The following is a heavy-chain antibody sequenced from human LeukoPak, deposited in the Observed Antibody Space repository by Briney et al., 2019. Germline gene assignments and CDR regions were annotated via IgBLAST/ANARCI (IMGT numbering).Heavy chain of an antibody. J-gene: IGHJ4*02. V-gene: IGHV3-7*04. D-gene: IGHD2-2*01. CDR3: ARRYCSRTSCYVYFDY. CDR1: GFTFGTYW. CDR2: INEDGSEK. Sequence: PGGSLRLSCGASGFTFGTYWMSWVRQAPGKGLEWVANINEDGSEKYYVDSVKGRFTISRDNAENSLYLQMNRLRAEDTAVYHCARRYCSRTSCYVYFDYWGQGTLVTV.